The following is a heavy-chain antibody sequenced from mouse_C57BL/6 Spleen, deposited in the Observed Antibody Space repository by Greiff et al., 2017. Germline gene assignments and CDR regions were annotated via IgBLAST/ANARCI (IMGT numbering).Heavy chain of an antibody. CDR1: GYTFTSYW. CDR3: ARPMYYNGSSDGAWFAY. D-gene: IGHD1-1*01. J-gene: IGHJ3*01. CDR2: IDPSDSET. Sequence: QVQLQQPGAELVRPGSSVKLSCKASGYTFTSYWMHWVKQRPIQGLEWIGNIDPSDSETHYNQKFKDKATLTVDKSSSTAYMQLSSLTSEDSAVYYCARPMYYNGSSDGAWFAYWGQGTLVTVSA. V-gene: IGHV1-52*01.